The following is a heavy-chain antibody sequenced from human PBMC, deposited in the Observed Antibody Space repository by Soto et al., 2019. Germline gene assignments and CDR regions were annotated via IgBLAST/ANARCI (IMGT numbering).Heavy chain of an antibody. V-gene: IGHV4-4*02. CDR2: IYHSGST. Sequence: PSQTVSLTCAVSGGSISSSNWWSWVRQPPGKGLEWIGEIYHSGSTNYNPSLKSRVTLSVDKSKNKFSLKLSSVTAADTAVYYCASSLNWNWFDPWGQGTLVNVSS. J-gene: IGHJ5*02. D-gene: IGHD1-1*01. CDR3: ASSLNWNWFDP. CDR1: GGSISSSNW.